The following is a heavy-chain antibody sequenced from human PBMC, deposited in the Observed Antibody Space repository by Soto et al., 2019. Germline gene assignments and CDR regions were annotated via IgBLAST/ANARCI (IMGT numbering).Heavy chain of an antibody. CDR1: GRSMSSNY. CDR3: ASYRGALYFES. V-gene: IGHV4-59*01. Sequence: KTSETLSLTCSVSGRSMSSNYWGWIRQSPDKGLEWLGYVFYGGTDYNPSLGGRVSMSVETSKSQFSLKLTSVTVADTAVYYCASYRGALYFESWGPGILVTVSS. D-gene: IGHD3-16*01. CDR2: VFYGGT. J-gene: IGHJ4*02.